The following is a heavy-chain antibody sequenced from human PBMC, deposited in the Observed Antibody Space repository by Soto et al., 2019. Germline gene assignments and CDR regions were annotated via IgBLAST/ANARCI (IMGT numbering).Heavy chain of an antibody. D-gene: IGHD6-13*01. V-gene: IGHV3-30*18. Sequence: QVQLVESGGGVVQPGRSLRLSCAASGFTFSSYGMHWVRQAPGKGLEWVAVISYDGSTKYYADSVKGRFTISRDNSKNTLYMQMDSLRAEDTAVYYCAKEPDSSSWYWVVYYYYGMDVWGQGTTVTVSS. CDR3: AKEPDSSSWYWVVYYYYGMDV. CDR2: ISYDGSTK. CDR1: GFTFSSYG. J-gene: IGHJ6*02.